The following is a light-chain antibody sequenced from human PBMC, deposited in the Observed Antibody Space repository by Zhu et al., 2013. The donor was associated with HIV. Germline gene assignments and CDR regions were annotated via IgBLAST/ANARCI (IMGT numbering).Light chain of an antibody. J-gene: IGKJ1*01. CDR1: QSVSSN. CDR3: QQYGSSPGWT. V-gene: IGKV3-20*01. Sequence: EIVMTQSPATLSVSPGERATLSCRASQSVSSNLAWYQQKPGQAPRLLIYGASSRATGIPDRFSGSGSGTDFTLTISRLEPEDFAVYYCQQYGSSPGWTFGQGTKVKSN. CDR2: GAS.